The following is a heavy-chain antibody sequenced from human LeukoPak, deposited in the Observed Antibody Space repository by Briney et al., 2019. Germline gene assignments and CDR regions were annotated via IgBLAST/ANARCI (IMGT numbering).Heavy chain of an antibody. J-gene: IGHJ4*02. CDR1: GGSISSYY. Sequence: ETLSLTCTVSGGSISSYYWSWVRQAPGKGLEWVSAISGSGGNTYYADSVKGRFTISRDNSKNTLYLQMNSLRAEDTAVYYCAKDGGYDSSGYYFSDYWGQGTLVTVSS. D-gene: IGHD3-22*01. V-gene: IGHV3-23*01. CDR2: ISGSGGNT. CDR3: AKDGGYDSSGYYFSDY.